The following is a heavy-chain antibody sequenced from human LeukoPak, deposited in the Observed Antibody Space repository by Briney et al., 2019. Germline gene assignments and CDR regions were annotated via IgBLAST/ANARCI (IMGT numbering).Heavy chain of an antibody. CDR2: IIPIFGTA. D-gene: IGHD2-15*01. CDR3: ASGVRYCSGGSCYSSWFDP. J-gene: IGHJ5*02. Sequence: SVKVSCKASGGTFSSCAISWVRQAPGQGLEWMGGIIPIFGTANYAQKFQGRVTMTRDMSTSTVYMELSSLRSEDTAVYYCASGVRYCSGGSCYSSWFDPWGQGTLVTVSS. CDR1: GGTFSSCA. V-gene: IGHV1-69*05.